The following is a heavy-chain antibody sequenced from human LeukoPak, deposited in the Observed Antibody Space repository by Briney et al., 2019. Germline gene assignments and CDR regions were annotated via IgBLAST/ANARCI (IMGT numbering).Heavy chain of an antibody. V-gene: IGHV1-18*01. Sequence: ASVKVSCKASGGTFSSYAISWVRQAPGQGLEWMGWISAYDGNTNYAQKLQGRVTMTTDTSTSTAYMELRSLRSGDTAVYYCARGPDSTMVRGVSDYWGQGTLVTVSS. D-gene: IGHD3-10*01. CDR1: GGTFSSYA. J-gene: IGHJ4*02. CDR2: ISAYDGNT. CDR3: ARGPDSTMVRGVSDY.